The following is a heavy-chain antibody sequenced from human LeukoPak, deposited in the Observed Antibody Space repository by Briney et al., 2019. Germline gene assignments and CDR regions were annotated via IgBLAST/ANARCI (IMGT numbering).Heavy chain of an antibody. V-gene: IGHV3-13*01. CDR2: IGTAGDT. CDR3: ARSGSHDAFDI. D-gene: IGHD1-26*01. CDR1: GFTFSSYD. Sequence: SGGSLRPSCAASGFTFSSYDMHWVRQATGKGLEWVSAIGTAGDTYYPGSVKGRFTISRENAKNSLYLQMNSLRAGDTAVYYCARSGSHDAFDIWGQGTMVTVSS. J-gene: IGHJ3*02.